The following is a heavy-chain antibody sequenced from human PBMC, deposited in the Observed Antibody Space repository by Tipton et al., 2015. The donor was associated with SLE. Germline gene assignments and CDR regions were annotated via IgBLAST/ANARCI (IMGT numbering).Heavy chain of an antibody. CDR2: IYNGGRT. D-gene: IGHD6-13*01. Sequence: SLRLSCAASGFTVSNNYMSWVRQAPGKGLEWVSVIYNGGRTFYADSVKGRFTFSRDNSKNTLYLQMNSLRAEDTAVYYCANGYSSSWYYFDYWGQGALVTVSS. CDR3: ANGYSSSWYYFDY. V-gene: IGHV3-53*05. J-gene: IGHJ4*02. CDR1: GFTVSNNY.